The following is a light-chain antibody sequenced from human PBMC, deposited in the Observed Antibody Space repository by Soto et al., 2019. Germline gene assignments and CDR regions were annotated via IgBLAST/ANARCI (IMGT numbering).Light chain of an antibody. Sequence: DIQVTQSPAILSASVGDRVTITCRVSQSISSWLAWYQWKPGKAPRLLIYKASSLESGAPSRFSGSGSGTEFTLTISCLQPDDFATYYCQQYNSYSAWTFGQAAKVEIK. CDR2: KAS. V-gene: IGKV1-5*03. CDR3: QQYNSYSAWT. CDR1: QSISSW. J-gene: IGKJ1*01.